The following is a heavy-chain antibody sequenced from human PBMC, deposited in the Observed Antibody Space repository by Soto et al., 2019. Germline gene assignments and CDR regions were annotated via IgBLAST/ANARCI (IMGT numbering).Heavy chain of an antibody. V-gene: IGHV3-30*18. CDR3: AKDLLNTVTNYYYFDY. CDR1: GFTFSSYG. J-gene: IGHJ4*02. Sequence: QVQLVESGGGVVQPGRSLRLSCAASGFTFSSYGMHWVRQAPGKGLEWVAVISYDGSNKYYADSVKGRFTISRDNSKNTLYLKMNSLRAEDTAVYYCAKDLLNTVTNYYYFDYWGQGTLVTVSS. D-gene: IGHD4-17*01. CDR2: ISYDGSNK.